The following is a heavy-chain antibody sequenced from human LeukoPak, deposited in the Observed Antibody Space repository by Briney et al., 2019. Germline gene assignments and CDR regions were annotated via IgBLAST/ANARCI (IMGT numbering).Heavy chain of an antibody. V-gene: IGHV3-30*02. CDR3: AKDLTCVPTNWFDP. D-gene: IGHD3-9*01. CDR2: IRYDGSNK. Sequence: GGSLRLSCAASGFTFSSYCMQWVRQAPAKGLEGVEFIRYDGSNKYYADSVKGRFTISRDNSKNTLYLQMNSLRAEDRAVYYCAKDLTCVPTNWFDPWGQGTLVTVSS. CDR1: GFTFSSYC. J-gene: IGHJ5*02.